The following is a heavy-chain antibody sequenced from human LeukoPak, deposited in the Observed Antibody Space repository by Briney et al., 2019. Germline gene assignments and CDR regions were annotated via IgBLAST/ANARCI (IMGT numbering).Heavy chain of an antibody. V-gene: IGHV3-7*01. D-gene: IGHD3-10*01. CDR3: ARDGRGYLFDL. CDR1: GFPFSRYW. CDR2: INLDGSEK. J-gene: IGHJ4*02. Sequence: AGGSLRLSCAVSGFPFSRYWMGWLRQTPGKGLECVANINLDGSEKNYLDSVKGRFTISRDNSKNSLYLQINNLRAEDTAVYYCARDGRGYLFDLWGQGTLVTVSS.